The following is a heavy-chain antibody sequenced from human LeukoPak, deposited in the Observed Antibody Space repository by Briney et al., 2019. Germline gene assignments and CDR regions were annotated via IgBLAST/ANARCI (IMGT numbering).Heavy chain of an antibody. V-gene: IGHV1-69*05. CDR3: ARGPGYCSGGSCYSGLAEYFQH. J-gene: IGHJ1*01. D-gene: IGHD2-15*01. Sequence: EASVKVSCKGSGGTFSSYAISWVRQAPGQGLEWMGRIIPIFGTANYAQKFQGRVTITTDESTSTAYMELSSLRSEDTAVYYCARGPGYCSGGSCYSGLAEYFQHWGQGTLVTVSS. CDR2: IIPIFGTA. CDR1: GGTFSSYA.